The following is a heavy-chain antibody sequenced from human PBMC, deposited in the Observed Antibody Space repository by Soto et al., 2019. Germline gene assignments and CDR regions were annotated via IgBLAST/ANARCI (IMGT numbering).Heavy chain of an antibody. V-gene: IGHV4-39*01. CDR3: ARLWSGYSIYFDY. CDR2: IFYSGST. CDR1: GGSISSSNYY. Sequence: PSETLSLTCTVSGGSISSSNYYWGWIRQPPGKGLEWIGSIFYSGSTYYNPSLKSRVTISVDTSKNQFSLKLTSVTAADTAVYYCARLWSGYSIYFDYWGQGTLVTVS. D-gene: IGHD3-3*01. J-gene: IGHJ4*02.